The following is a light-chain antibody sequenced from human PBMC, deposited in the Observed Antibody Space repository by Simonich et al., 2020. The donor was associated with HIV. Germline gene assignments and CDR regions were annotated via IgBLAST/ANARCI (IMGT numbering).Light chain of an antibody. J-gene: IGKJ3*01. CDR2: WAS. Sequence: DIVMTQSPDSLAVSLGERATINCKSSQSILKRSNNKNYFAWYQQKPGQPPKLLIYWASTRESGVPDRFSGSGSGTDFTLSISSLQAEDVAIYYCQQYYSIPFTFGPGTKVDIK. V-gene: IGKV4-1*01. CDR1: QSILKRSNNKNY. CDR3: QQYYSIPFT.